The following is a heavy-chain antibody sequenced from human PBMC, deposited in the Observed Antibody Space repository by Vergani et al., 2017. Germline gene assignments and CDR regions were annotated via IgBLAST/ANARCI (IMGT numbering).Heavy chain of an antibody. CDR3: ARGSPYYDPTFDY. D-gene: IGHD3-22*01. CDR2: IYHSGST. CDR1: GGSISSYY. V-gene: IGHV4-59*12. J-gene: IGHJ4*02. Sequence: QVQLQESGPGLVKPSETLSLTCTVSGGSISSYYWSWIRQPPGKGLEWIGYIYHSGSTYYHPSLKSRVTISVDRSKNQFSLKRSSVTAADTAVYYCARGSPYYDPTFDYWGQGTLVTVSS.